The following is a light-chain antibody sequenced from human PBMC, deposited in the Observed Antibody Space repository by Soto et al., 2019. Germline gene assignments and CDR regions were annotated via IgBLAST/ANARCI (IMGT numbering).Light chain of an antibody. J-gene: IGKJ5*01. CDR2: GAS. V-gene: IGKV3-20*01. CDR1: QSVSSSY. CDR3: QQYGSSPGIT. Sequence: EIVLTQSPGTLSLSPGERATLSCRASQSVSSSYLAWYQQKPGQAPRLLIYGASGRATGIPDRFGGSGSGTDFTLTITRLEHEDVAVYYCQQYGSSPGITFGQGTRVEIK.